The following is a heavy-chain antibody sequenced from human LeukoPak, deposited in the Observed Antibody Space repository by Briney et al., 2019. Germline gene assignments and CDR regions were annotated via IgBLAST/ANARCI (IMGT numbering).Heavy chain of an antibody. V-gene: IGHV3-30*02. CDR1: GFTFSSYG. Sequence: GGSLRLSCAASGFTFSSYGMHWVRQAPGKGLEWVAFIRYDGSNKYYADSVKGRFTISRDNAKNSLYLQMNSLRAEDTAVYYCARDEPIAVAGTNYWGQGTLVTVSS. J-gene: IGHJ4*02. D-gene: IGHD6-19*01. CDR2: IRYDGSNK. CDR3: ARDEPIAVAGTNY.